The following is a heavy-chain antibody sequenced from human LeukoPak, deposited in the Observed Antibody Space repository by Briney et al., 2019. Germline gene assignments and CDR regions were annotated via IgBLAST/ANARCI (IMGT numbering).Heavy chain of an antibody. D-gene: IGHD3-10*01. J-gene: IGHJ4*02. V-gene: IGHV7-4-1*02. CDR1: RYTFTSYA. Sequence: ASVKVSCKASRYTFTSYAINWVRQAPGHGPEWMGWINTNTGNPTYAQGFTGRFVFSLDTSLSTAYLQISSLRAEDTAVYYCARLWRSFGELAGVYGYWGQGTLVTVSS. CDR3: ARLWRSFGELAGVYGY. CDR2: INTNTGNP.